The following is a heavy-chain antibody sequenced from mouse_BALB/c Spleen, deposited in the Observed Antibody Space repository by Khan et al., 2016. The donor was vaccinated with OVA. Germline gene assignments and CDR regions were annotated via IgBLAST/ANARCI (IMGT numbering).Heavy chain of an antibody. CDR3: ARSGYFAWFGY. V-gene: IGHV14-1*02. CDR2: IDPENGHN. J-gene: IGHJ3*01. Sequence: VQLQQSGAEVVRPGALVKLSCKAYGFNIKDYYIHWVKQRPEQGLEWIGWIDPENGHNINDPKFQGKANITADSSSNTAYLQLSSLTSEDTAGYYGARSGYFAWFGYWGQGTLVTVSA. CDR1: GFNIKDYY.